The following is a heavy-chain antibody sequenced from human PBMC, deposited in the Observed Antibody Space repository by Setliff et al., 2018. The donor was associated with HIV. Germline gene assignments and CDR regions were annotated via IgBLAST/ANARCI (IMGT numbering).Heavy chain of an antibody. J-gene: IGHJ4*02. CDR3: VSSRSDFDY. V-gene: IGHV3-74*01. CDR1: GFTFDDYA. CDR2: INSDGSST. D-gene: IGHD6-13*01. Sequence: GESLQISCVASGFTFDDYAMHWVRQAPGKGLVWVSGINSDGSSTNYADSVEGRFTISRDDAKNTLYLQMSSLRAEDTAVYYCVSSRSDFDYWGQGTLVTVSS.